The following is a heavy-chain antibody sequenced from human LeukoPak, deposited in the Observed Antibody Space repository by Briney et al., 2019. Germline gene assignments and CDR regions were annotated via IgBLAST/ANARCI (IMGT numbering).Heavy chain of an antibody. CDR1: GFTFSSYA. V-gene: IGHV3-23*01. CDR2: ISGSGGST. Sequence: PGGSLRLSCAASGFTFSSYAMSWVRQAPGKGLEWVSAISGSGGSTYYADSVKGRFTISRDNSKNTLYLQMNSLRAEDTAVYYCARDRRKGYSGYDGDDAFDIWGQGTMVTVSS. J-gene: IGHJ3*02. D-gene: IGHD5-12*01. CDR3: ARDRRKGYSGYDGDDAFDI.